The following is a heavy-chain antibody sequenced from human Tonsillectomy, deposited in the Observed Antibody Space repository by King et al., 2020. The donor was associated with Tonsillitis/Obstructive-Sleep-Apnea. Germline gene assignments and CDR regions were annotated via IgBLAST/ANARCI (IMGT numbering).Heavy chain of an antibody. CDR2: ISSSGSTI. V-gene: IGHV3-48*03. Sequence: QLVQSGGGLVQPGGSLRLSCAASVYTFSSYEMNWVRQAPGKGLEWVSYISSSGSTIYYADSVKGRFTISRDNAKNSLYLQMNSLRAEDTAVYYCARDRTTVTCYYYYMDVWGKGTTVTVSS. J-gene: IGHJ6*03. D-gene: IGHD4-11*01. CDR3: ARDRTTVTCYYYYMDV. CDR1: VYTFSSYE.